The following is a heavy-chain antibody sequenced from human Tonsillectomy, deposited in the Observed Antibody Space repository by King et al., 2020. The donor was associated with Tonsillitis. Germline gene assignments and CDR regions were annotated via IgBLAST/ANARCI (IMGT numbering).Heavy chain of an antibody. Sequence: VQLVESGAEVKKPGESLRISCKGSGYSFTSFWISWVRQMPGKGLEWMGWIDPRVSYTNYSPSFQGHVTISPDKSIITAYLQWSSLKASDTAMYYCARHAYSGEDYWGQGTLVTVSS. D-gene: IGHD2-21*01. J-gene: IGHJ4*02. CDR3: ARHAYSGEDY. V-gene: IGHV5-10-1*03. CDR1: GYSFTSFW. CDR2: IDPRVSYT.